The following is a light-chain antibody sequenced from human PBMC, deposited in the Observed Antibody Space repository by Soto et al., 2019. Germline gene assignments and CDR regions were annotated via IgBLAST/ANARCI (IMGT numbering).Light chain of an antibody. CDR2: SDN. V-gene: IGLV1-44*01. CDR1: SSNIGSNP. J-gene: IGLJ2*01. CDR3: AAWDDSLRGRV. Sequence: QSVLTQAPSASATPGQRVTISCSGGSSNIGSNPVSWYQQLPGTAPKPLIYSDNQRPSGVPDRISGSRSGTSASLAISGLQSEDEAEYYCAAWDDSLRGRVFGGGTKLTVL.